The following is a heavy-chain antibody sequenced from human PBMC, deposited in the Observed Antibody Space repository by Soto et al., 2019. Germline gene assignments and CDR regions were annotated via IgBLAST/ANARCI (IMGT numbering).Heavy chain of an antibody. D-gene: IGHD2-2*01. Sequence: GGSLRLSCAASGFTFDDYAMHWVRQAPGKGLEWVSGISWNSGSIGYADSVKGRFTISRDNAKNSLYLQMNSLRAEDTALYYCAKDGEYCISTSCYGMDVWGQGTTVTVSS. V-gene: IGHV3-9*01. CDR2: ISWNSGSI. CDR1: GFTFDDYA. J-gene: IGHJ6*02. CDR3: AKDGEYCISTSCYGMDV.